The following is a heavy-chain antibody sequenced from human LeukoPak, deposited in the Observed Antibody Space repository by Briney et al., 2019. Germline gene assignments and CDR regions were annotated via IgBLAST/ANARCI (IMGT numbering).Heavy chain of an antibody. D-gene: IGHD3-22*01. Sequence: ASGKVSCKASGYTFTGYYMHWVRQAPGQGLEWMGRINPNSGGTNYAQKFQGRVTMTRDTSISTAYMELSRLRSDDTAVYYCARAEIYYDSSGYYFYWGQGTLVTVSS. J-gene: IGHJ4*02. CDR2: INPNSGGT. CDR1: GYTFTGYY. CDR3: ARAEIYYDSSGYYFY. V-gene: IGHV1-2*06.